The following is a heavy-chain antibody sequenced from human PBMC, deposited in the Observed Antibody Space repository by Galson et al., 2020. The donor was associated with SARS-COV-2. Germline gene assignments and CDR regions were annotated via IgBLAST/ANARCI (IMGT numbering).Heavy chain of an antibody. CDR3: ARAPVGRNWFDP. Sequence: SETLSLTCTVSGGSISSYYWSWFRQPPGKGLEWIGYIYYSGNTNYNPSLKSRVTISVDTSKNQFSLELNSVTPADRAVYYCARAPVGRNWFDPWGQGTLVTVSS. V-gene: IGHV4-59*13. CDR2: IYYSGNT. J-gene: IGHJ5*02. CDR1: GGSISSYY. D-gene: IGHD1-26*01.